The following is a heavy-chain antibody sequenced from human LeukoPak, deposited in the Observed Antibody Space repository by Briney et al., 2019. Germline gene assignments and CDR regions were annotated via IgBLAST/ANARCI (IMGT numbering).Heavy chain of an antibody. CDR3: ARGFRNSGSSLDI. D-gene: IGHD1-26*01. J-gene: IGHJ3*02. V-gene: IGHV3-21*01. Sequence: PRGSLRLSCAASGFTFSSYSMNWVRQAPGKGLERVSSISSSSSYIYYADSVKGRFTISRDNAKNSLYLQMNSLRAEDTAVYYCARGFRNSGSSLDIWGQGTMVTVSS. CDR2: ISSSSSYI. CDR1: GFTFSSYS.